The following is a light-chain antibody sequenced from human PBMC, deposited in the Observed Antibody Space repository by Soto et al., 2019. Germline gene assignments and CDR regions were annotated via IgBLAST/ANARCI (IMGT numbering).Light chain of an antibody. J-gene: IGLJ2*01. CDR3: SSYSYSSNVL. V-gene: IGLV2-14*03. CDR2: DVT. CDR1: SSDVGGYNY. Sequence: QSVLTQPASVSGSPGQSITISCTGTSSDVGGYNYVSWYQQHPGNAPKLMIFDVTNRPSGVSTRFSGSKSGNTASLTISGLQAEDEADYYCSSYSYSSNVLFGGGTKLTVL.